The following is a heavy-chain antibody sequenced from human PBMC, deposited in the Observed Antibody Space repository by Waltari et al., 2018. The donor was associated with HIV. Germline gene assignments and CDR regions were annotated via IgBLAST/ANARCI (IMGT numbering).Heavy chain of an antibody. CDR1: GYSISSGSY. J-gene: IGHJ4*02. V-gene: IGHV4-38-2*01. CDR3: ARVYGYSGSYPGAPDDY. CDR2: IYHSGST. Sequence: QVQLQESGPGLVKPSETLSLTCAVSGYSISSGSYWGWIRQPPGKGLEWIGSIYHSGSTYYSPSRKSRVTISVDTSKNQFSRKLSSVTAADTAVYYCARVYGYSGSYPGAPDDYWGQGTLVTVSS. D-gene: IGHD1-26*01.